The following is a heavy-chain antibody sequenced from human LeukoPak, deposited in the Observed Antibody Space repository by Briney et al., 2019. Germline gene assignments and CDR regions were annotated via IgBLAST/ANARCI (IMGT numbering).Heavy chain of an antibody. D-gene: IGHD2-2*01. V-gene: IGHV3-7*03. CDR2: INQDGTEK. Sequence: GGSLRLSCAASEFTLCGYWMNWVRQAPRKGPEWVANINQDGTEKHSADSVKGRFTISRDNATNSLFLQMTSLRVEDTALYYCAKDGEEGVQLLSNGGYFDLWGRGTLVTVSP. CDR3: AKDGEEGVQLLSNGGYFDL. J-gene: IGHJ2*01. CDR1: EFTLCGYW.